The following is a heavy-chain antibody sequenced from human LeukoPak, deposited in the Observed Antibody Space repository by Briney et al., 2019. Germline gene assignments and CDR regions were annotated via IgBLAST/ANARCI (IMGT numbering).Heavy chain of an antibody. Sequence: SETLSLTCTASGGSISSYYWSWIRQPPGKGLEWIGYIYYSGSTNYNPSLKSRVTISVDTSKNQFSLKLSSVTAADTAVYYCARGRTKIGVVNYYFDYWGQGTLVTVSS. J-gene: IGHJ4*02. CDR2: IYYSGST. CDR1: GGSISSYY. CDR3: ARGRTKIGVVNYYFDY. D-gene: IGHD3-3*01. V-gene: IGHV4-59*01.